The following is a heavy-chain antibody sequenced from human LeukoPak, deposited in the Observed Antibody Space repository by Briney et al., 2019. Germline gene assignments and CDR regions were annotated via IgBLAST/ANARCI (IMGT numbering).Heavy chain of an antibody. Sequence: ASVKVSCKVSGYTLTELSMHWVRQAPGKGLEWMGGFDPEDGETIYAQKFQGRVTITADESTSTAYMELSSLRSEDTAVYYCARGYDFWSGYYDYWGQGTLVTVPS. CDR2: FDPEDGET. D-gene: IGHD3-3*01. J-gene: IGHJ4*02. CDR3: ARGYDFWSGYYDY. V-gene: IGHV1-24*01. CDR1: GYTLTELS.